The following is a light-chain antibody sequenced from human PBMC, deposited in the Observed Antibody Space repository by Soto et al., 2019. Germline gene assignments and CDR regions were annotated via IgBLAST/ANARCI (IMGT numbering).Light chain of an antibody. CDR1: SSNIGAGYD. J-gene: IGLJ2*01. V-gene: IGLV1-40*01. CDR2: GNS. Sequence: QSVLTQPPSVSGAPGQRVTISCTGSSSNIGAGYDVHWYQQLPGTAPKLLIYGNSNRPSGVPDRFSGSKSGTSASLAITNLQAEDEADCQSYDSSLSVVFGGGTKLTVL. CDR3: QSYDSSLSVV.